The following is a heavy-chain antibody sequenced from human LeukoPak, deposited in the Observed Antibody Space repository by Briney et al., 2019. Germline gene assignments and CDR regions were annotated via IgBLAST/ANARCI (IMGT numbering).Heavy chain of an antibody. CDR1: GFTFSNYA. J-gene: IGHJ4*02. CDR2: ISDDGSTT. Sequence: GRSLRLSCAASGFTFSNYAMTWVRQAPGKGLEWVSGISDDGSTTYYADSVKGRFTISRDNSRNTLYLQTSSLRAEDTALYYCAKNSGDIALREVFDYWGQGTLVTVSS. CDR3: AKNSGDIALREVFDY. D-gene: IGHD1-26*01. V-gene: IGHV3-23*01.